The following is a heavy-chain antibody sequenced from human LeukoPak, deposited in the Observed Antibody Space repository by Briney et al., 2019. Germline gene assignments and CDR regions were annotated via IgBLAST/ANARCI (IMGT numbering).Heavy chain of an antibody. Sequence: TSETLSLTCSVSGGSITTYYWNWVRQPPGKGLEWIGHMFYSGTTSYNPSLKSRVAISVDTFKSEVSLKVTSVTAADTAVYYCVGEKSFFGEAIWSQGTLVTVSS. CDR3: VGEKSFFGEAI. J-gene: IGHJ3*02. CDR1: GGSITTYY. V-gene: IGHV4-59*01. CDR2: MFYSGTT. D-gene: IGHD3-10*01.